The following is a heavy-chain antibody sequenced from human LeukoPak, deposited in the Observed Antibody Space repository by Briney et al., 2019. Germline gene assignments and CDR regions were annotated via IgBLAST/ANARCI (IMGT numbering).Heavy chain of an antibody. Sequence: HPSETLSLTCTVSGDSISSYFWSWIRQPPGKGLEWVSAISGSGGSTYYADSVKGRFTISRDNSKNTLYLQMNSLRAEDTAVYYCAKDDSMAEGYSNYYYYMDVWGKGTTVTVSS. D-gene: IGHD4-11*01. V-gene: IGHV3-23*01. J-gene: IGHJ6*03. CDR3: AKDDSMAEGYSNYYYYMDV. CDR1: GDSISSYF. CDR2: ISGSGGST.